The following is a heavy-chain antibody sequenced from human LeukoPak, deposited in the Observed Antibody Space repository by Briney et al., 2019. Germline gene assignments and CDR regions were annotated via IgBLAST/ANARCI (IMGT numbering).Heavy chain of an antibody. CDR1: GFTFDDYA. D-gene: IGHD6-13*01. V-gene: IGHV3-9*01. CDR3: AKDIAAAGLSYFDY. J-gene: IGHJ4*02. Sequence: GRSLRLSCAASGFTFDDYAMHWVRQAPGKGLEWVSGISWNSGSIGYADSVKGRFTISRDNAKNSLYLQMNSLRPEDTALYYCAKDIAAAGLSYFDYWGQGTLVTVSS. CDR2: ISWNSGSI.